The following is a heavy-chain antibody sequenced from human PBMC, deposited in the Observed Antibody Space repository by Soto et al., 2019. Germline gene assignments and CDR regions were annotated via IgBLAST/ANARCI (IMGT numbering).Heavy chain of an antibody. CDR3: ARGGRRGDTSMASYYCDY. D-gene: IGHD5-18*01. Sequence: EVQLVESGGGMVRPGGSLRLSCAASGFTFDDYGMSWVRQAPGKGLEWVSGINWSGDTTAYADSVKGRFTISRDSAKNALDLQMNRRRAEDTALYYCARGGRRGDTSMASYYCDYWGQGTLVTVSS. CDR1: GFTFDDYG. J-gene: IGHJ4*02. V-gene: IGHV3-20*04. CDR2: INWSGDTT.